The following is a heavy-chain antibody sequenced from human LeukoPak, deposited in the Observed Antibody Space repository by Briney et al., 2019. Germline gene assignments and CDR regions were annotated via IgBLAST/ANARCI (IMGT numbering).Heavy chain of an antibody. J-gene: IGHJ6*02. Sequence: GASVKVSCKASGYTFTGYYMHLVRQAPGQGLEWMGWINPNSGGTNYAQKFQGRVTMTRDTSISTAYMELSRLRSDDTAVYYCARHSSSGQLNYYYGMDVWGQGTTVTVSS. CDR3: ARHSSSGQLNYYYGMDV. CDR2: INPNSGGT. V-gene: IGHV1-2*02. CDR1: GYTFTGYY. D-gene: IGHD6-13*01.